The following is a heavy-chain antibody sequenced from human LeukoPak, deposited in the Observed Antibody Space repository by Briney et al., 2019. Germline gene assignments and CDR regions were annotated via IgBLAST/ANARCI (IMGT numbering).Heavy chain of an antibody. CDR1: GFTFSSYG. Sequence: GRSLRLSCAASGFTFSSYGMHWVRQAPGKGLEWVAVISYDGSNKYYVDSVKGRFAISRDNSKNTLYLQMNSLRAEDTAVYYCDPYCSSTSCINRAPDYWGQGTLVTVSS. V-gene: IGHV3-30*03. CDR2: ISYDGSNK. CDR3: DPYCSSTSCINRAPDY. D-gene: IGHD2-2*01. J-gene: IGHJ4*02.